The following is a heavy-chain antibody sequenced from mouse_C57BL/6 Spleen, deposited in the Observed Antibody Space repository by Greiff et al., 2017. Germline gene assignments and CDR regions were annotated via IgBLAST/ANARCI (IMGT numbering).Heavy chain of an antibody. D-gene: IGHD2-3*01. J-gene: IGHJ2*01. Sequence: EVMLVESGGGLVKPGGSLKLSCAASGFTFSSYAMSWVRQTPEKRLEWVATISDGGSYTYYPDNVKGRFTLSRDNAKNNLYLQMSHLKSEDTAMYYCAREDDGDSHYFDYWGQGTTLTVSS. CDR1: GFTFSSYA. CDR2: ISDGGSYT. V-gene: IGHV5-4*01. CDR3: AREDDGDSHYFDY.